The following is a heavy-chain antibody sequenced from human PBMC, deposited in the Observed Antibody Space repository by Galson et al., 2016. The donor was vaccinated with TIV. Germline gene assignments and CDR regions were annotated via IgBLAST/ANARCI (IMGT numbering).Heavy chain of an antibody. CDR2: IFYTGRT. V-gene: IGHV4-34*01. Sequence: ATLSLPCAVYGMPFSNYYWNWIRQDPGQGREWVGEIFYTGRTTYNPSLKSRVTMSVDTSKNQVSLKLRYVTAADTAVCYWARGPTHDGTNFDYWAQVTLATVAS. J-gene: IGHJ4*02. CDR1: GMPFSNYY. D-gene: IGHD5-24*01. CDR3: ARGPTHDGTNFDY.